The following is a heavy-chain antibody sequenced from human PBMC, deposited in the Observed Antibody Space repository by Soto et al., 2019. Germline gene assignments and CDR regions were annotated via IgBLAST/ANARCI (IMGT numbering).Heavy chain of an antibody. CDR1: GFTFSYYA. V-gene: IGHV3-23*01. D-gene: IGHD3-22*01. CDR2: ISGSGGRT. J-gene: IGHJ4*02. Sequence: EVQLLESGGDLVQPGGSLRLSCAASGFTFSYYAMSWVRQTPGKGLEWVSTISGSGGRTYYADSVKGRFTISRDNSKNTLYVQINSLRAEDTAIYYCSKDLGYLASRGFYSPFDYWGQGSLVTVSS. CDR3: SKDLGYLASRGFYSPFDY.